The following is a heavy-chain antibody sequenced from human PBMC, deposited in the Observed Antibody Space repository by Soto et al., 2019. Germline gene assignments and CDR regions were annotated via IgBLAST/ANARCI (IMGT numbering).Heavy chain of an antibody. CDR2: IYYSGST. Sequence: QVQLQESGPGLVKPSQTLSLTCTVSGGSISSGGYYWSWIRQHPGKGLEWIGYIYYSGSTYYNPSLKSRVTISVDTSKNQFSLKLSSVTAADTAVYYCARESPAYYDFWSAHPVPLWGKGTLVTVSS. CDR1: GGSISSGGYY. D-gene: IGHD3-3*01. J-gene: IGHJ4*02. V-gene: IGHV4-31*03. CDR3: ARESPAYYDFWSAHPVPL.